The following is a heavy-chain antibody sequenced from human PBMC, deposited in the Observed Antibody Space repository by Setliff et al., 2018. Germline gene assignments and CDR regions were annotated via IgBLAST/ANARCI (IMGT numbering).Heavy chain of an antibody. CDR3: AKGGTYRYFDY. CDR2: ISPGGST. V-gene: IGHV4-34*01. CDR1: GGGGSFSAYY. J-gene: IGHJ4*02. Sequence: SETLSLTCGVSGGGGSFSAYYWSWIRQPPGKGLEWIGEISPGGSTIYNPSLRSRVTMSVDTSKNQFSLKLRSVTAADTAMYYCAKGGTYRYFDYWGQGTLVTV.